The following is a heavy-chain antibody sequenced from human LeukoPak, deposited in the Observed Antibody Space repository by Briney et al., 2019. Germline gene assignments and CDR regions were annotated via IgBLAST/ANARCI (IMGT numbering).Heavy chain of an antibody. D-gene: IGHD1-26*01. CDR2: VHYTGST. V-gene: IGHV4-39*01. Sequence: SEILSLTCTVSGVSISNNYYYWAWIRQPPGKGLEMIGYVHYTGSTFYNSSLKSRVTISADTSQNQFSLSLTSVTAADTAVYYCATLGLLRGAGFNLATHFDFWGQGTLVTVSS. J-gene: IGHJ4*02. CDR1: GVSISNNYYY. CDR3: ATLGLLRGAGFNLATHFDF.